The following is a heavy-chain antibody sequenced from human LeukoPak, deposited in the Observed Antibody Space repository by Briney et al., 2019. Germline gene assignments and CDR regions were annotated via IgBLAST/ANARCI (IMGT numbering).Heavy chain of an antibody. J-gene: IGHJ4*02. CDR2: IQNSGNS. CDR3: ARGRITIFGVITHHFDN. CDR1: GGSISSYY. Sequence: SETLSLTCTVSGGSISSYYWSWLRQPPGKGLEWIGYIQNSGNSNFNPSLKSRVTISLDTSKNQFSLDLNSVTAADTAMYYCARGRITIFGVITHHFDNWGQGTLVTVSS. D-gene: IGHD3-3*01. V-gene: IGHV4-59*01.